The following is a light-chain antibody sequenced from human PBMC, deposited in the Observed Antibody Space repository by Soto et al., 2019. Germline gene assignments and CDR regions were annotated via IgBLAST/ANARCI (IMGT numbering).Light chain of an antibody. CDR3: KSYAGSNTYV. V-gene: IGLV2-8*01. J-gene: IGLJ1*01. CDR2: EVV. CDR1: KNDIGVYDF. Sequence: QSALTQPPSASGSPGQSVTISCTGTKNDIGVYDFVSWYQHHPDKAPRLIIYEVVQRPSGVPDRFSGSKSGNTASLTVSGLQAADGADYFCKSYAGSNTYVFGSGTKLTVL.